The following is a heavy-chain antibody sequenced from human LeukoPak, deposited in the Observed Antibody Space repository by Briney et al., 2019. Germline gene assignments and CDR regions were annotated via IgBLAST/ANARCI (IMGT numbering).Heavy chain of an antibody. J-gene: IGHJ1*01. D-gene: IGHD3-22*01. V-gene: IGHV3-30-3*01. CDR2: ISYDGSNK. CDR3: AKDDSSGYSVLLYFQH. CDR1: GFTFSSYA. Sequence: GGSLRLSCAASGFTFSSYAMHWVRQAPGKGLEWVAVISYDGSNKYYADSVKGRFTISRDNSKNTLYLQMNSLRAEDTAVYYCAKDDSSGYSVLLYFQHWGQGTLVTVSS.